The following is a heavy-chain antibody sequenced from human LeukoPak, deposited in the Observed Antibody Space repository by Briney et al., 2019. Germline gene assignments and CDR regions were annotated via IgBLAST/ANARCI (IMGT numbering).Heavy chain of an antibody. V-gene: IGHV4-4*07. Sequence: SETLSLTCTVSGGSISSFYWSWIRQPAGKGLEWIGRLYTTGNTNYNPSLKSRVTMSLDTSKNQFSLKLSSLTAADTAVYYCAREELTGGYFDYWGQGTLVTVSS. D-gene: IGHD7-27*01. CDR2: LYTTGNT. CDR3: AREELTGGYFDY. CDR1: GGSISSFY. J-gene: IGHJ4*02.